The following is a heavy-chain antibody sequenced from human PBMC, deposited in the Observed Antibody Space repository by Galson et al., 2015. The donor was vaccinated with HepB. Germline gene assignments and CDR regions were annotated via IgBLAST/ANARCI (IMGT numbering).Heavy chain of an antibody. CDR3: ARGGTAGGT. CDR1: GFTVSNHY. D-gene: IGHD6-13*01. V-gene: IGHV3-66*01. CDR2: IYSGGST. Sequence: SLRFPCAAPGFTVSNHYMRWVRQAPGKGLEWVAFIYSGGSTHHADPVKGRFTISRDSSKNTLYLQMNSLRTEDTAVYYCARGGTAGGTWGQGTLVSVSS. J-gene: IGHJ5*02.